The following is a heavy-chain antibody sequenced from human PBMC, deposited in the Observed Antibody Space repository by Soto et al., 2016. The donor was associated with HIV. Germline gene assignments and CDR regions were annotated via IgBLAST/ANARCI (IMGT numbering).Heavy chain of an antibody. V-gene: IGHV1-46*01. D-gene: IGHD5-12*01. CDR3: ARYTGYDYRALDY. J-gene: IGHJ4*02. Sequence: QVQLVQSGAEVKKPGASVKVSCKASGYTFTSYYTHWVRQAPGQGLEWMGIINPRGGSTTYEQKFQGRATMTRDTSTSTVYMELSNLRSDDTALYYCARYTGYDYRALDYWGQGTLVTVSS. CDR1: GYTFTSYY. CDR2: INPRGGST.